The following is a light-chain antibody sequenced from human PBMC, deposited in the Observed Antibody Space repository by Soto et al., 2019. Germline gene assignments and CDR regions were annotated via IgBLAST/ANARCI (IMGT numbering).Light chain of an antibody. Sequence: DIRLTQSPSFLSASVGDRITITCRTSPGISSYLAWSQQTPGKAPQLLISAASTLQSGVPSRFSGSGSGTEFTLTISSLQPEDFATYDCQQLNSYPLSFGGGTKVEI. CDR3: QQLNSYPLS. CDR2: AAS. J-gene: IGKJ4*01. CDR1: PGISSY. V-gene: IGKV1-9*01.